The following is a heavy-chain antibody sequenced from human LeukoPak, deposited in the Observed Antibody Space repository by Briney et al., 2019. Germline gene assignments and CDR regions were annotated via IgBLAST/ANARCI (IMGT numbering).Heavy chain of an antibody. Sequence: SQTLSLTCTVSGGSISSGSYYWSWIRQPPGKGLEWIGYIYYSGSTNYNPSLKSRVTISLDTSKNHFSLKLSSVTAADTAVYYCATGVVVPAAFMDVWGKGTTVTVSS. J-gene: IGHJ6*03. CDR3: ATGVVVPAAFMDV. V-gene: IGHV4-61*03. D-gene: IGHD2-2*01. CDR1: GGSISSGSYY. CDR2: IYYSGST.